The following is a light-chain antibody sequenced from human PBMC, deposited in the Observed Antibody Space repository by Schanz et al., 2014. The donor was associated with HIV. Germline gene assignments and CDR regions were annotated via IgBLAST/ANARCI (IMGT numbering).Light chain of an antibody. CDR2: AYT. V-gene: IGLV1-40*01. J-gene: IGLJ3*02. CDR1: SSNIGAGYD. Sequence: QSVLTQPPSVSGAPGQRVSISCTGSSSNIGAGYDVHWYQQLPGTAPKLLIYAYTSRPSGVPDRFSGSKSGTSASLAISGLRSEDEADYYCAAWDDSLSVDWVFGGGTKLTVL. CDR3: AAWDDSLSVDWV.